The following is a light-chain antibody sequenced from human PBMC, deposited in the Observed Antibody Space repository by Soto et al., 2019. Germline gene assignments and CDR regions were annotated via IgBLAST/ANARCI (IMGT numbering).Light chain of an antibody. V-gene: IGKV1-39*01. CDR3: QQSYSTPRT. CDR2: AAS. CDR1: QSTSSY. Sequence: DIQMTQSPSSLSASVGDRVTITCRASQSTSSYLNWYQQKPGKAPKLLIYAASSLQSGVPTRFSGSGSGTDFTLTISSLQPEDFATYYCQQSYSTPRTFGGGNKVEIK. J-gene: IGKJ4*01.